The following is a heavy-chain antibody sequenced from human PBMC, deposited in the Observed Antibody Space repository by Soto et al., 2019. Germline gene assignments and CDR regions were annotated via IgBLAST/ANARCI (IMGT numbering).Heavy chain of an antibody. V-gene: IGHV3-23*01. J-gene: IGHJ4*02. CDR2: ISKSGDST. CDR1: RFPCSRCR. CDR3: AKGSFGFDY. D-gene: IGHD3-10*01. Sequence: GVSIRLSFEFSRFPCSRCRMILVRRLPGEGLQWVSSISKSGDSTYYADSVKGRFTTSRDNSKNTLYLQMNSLRAEDTAIYDCAKGSFGFDYWGQGTLVTVSS.